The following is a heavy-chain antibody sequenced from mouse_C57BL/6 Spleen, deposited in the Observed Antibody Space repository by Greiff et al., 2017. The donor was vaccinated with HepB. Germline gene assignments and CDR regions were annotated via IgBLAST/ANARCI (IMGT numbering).Heavy chain of an antibody. V-gene: IGHV1-63*01. Sequence: QVQLKQSGAELVRPGTSVKMSCKASGYTFTNYWIGWAKQRPGHGLEWIGDIYPGGGYTNYNEKFKGKATLTADKSSSTAYMQFSSLTSEDSAIYYCARCDYDGDYAMDYWGQGTSVTVSS. CDR2: IYPGGGYT. CDR1: GYTFTNYW. J-gene: IGHJ4*01. D-gene: IGHD2-4*01. CDR3: ARCDYDGDYAMDY.